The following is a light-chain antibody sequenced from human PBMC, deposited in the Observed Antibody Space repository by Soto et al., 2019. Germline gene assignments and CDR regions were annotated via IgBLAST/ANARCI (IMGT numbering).Light chain of an antibody. J-gene: IGKJ1*01. V-gene: IGKV3-20*01. CDR1: QSVGSY. Sequence: ETVMTQSPGTLSLSPGERATLSCRATQSVGSYLAWYQQKPGQAPRLLIYTTSNRATDIPDRFSGSGSGTDFTLTISRLEPEDFAVYYCQHYGRSPWTFGQGTKVEIK. CDR3: QHYGRSPWT. CDR2: TTS.